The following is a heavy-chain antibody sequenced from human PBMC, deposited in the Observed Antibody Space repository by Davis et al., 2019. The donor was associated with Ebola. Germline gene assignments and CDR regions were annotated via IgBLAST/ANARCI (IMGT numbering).Heavy chain of an antibody. Sequence: PAGSLTLSCAASAFTFSPYTMTWARPAPGKGLEWVSSISISSAFIYYADSVKGRFTVSRDNAKNSLSLQMNSLRAEDTAVYYCARESGDYAYYYGMDVWGKGTTVTVSS. CDR3: ARESGDYAYYYGMDV. V-gene: IGHV3-21*06. J-gene: IGHJ6*04. CDR2: ISISSAFI. CDR1: AFTFSPYT. D-gene: IGHD4-17*01.